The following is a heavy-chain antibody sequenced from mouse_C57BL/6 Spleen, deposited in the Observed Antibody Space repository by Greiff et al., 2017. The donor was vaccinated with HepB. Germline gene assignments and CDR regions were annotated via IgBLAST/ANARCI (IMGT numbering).Heavy chain of an antibody. CDR1: GFNIKDYY. J-gene: IGHJ3*01. D-gene: IGHD3-1*01. CDR3: TTKGRATPPWFAY. CDR2: IDPEDGDT. Sequence: VQLKQSGAELVRPGASVKLSCTASGFNIKDYYMHWVKQRPEQGLEWIGRIDPEDGDTEYAPKFQGKATMTADTSSNTAYLQLSSLTSEDTAVYYCTTKGRATPPWFAYWGQGTLVTVSA. V-gene: IGHV14-1*01.